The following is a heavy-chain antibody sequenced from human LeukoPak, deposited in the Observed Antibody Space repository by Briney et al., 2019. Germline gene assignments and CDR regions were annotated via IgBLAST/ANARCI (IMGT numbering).Heavy chain of an antibody. V-gene: IGHV3-48*04. Sequence: PGGSLRLSCVASGFTFSSYTMKWVRQAPGKGLEWVSHISTSSSTIYYAGSVKGRFSISRDNTKGSLFLLNSLRAEDTAVYYCARDLGYCTNGVCHTRFDYWGQGTLVAVSS. CDR1: GFTFSSYT. J-gene: IGHJ4*02. CDR3: ARDLGYCTNGVCHTRFDY. CDR2: ISTSSSTI. D-gene: IGHD2-8*01.